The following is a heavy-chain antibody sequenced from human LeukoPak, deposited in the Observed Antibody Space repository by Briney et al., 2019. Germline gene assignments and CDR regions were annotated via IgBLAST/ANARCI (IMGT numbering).Heavy chain of an antibody. CDR2: IRYDGSNK. J-gene: IGHJ4*02. CDR3: ARDFNVAGIGYYFDY. CDR1: GFTFSSYG. Sequence: GGSLRLSCAASGFTFSSYGMHWVRQAPGKGLEWVAFIRYDGSNKYYADSVKGRFTISRDNAKNSLYLQMNSLRAEDTAVYYCARDFNVAGIGYYFDYWGQGTLVTVSS. D-gene: IGHD6-19*01. V-gene: IGHV3-30*02.